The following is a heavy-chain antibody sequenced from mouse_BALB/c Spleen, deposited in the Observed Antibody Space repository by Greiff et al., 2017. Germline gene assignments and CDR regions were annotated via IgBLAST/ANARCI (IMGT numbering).Heavy chain of an antibody. D-gene: IGHD2-2*01. CDR1: GYSFTGYY. Sequence: LVKTGASVKISCKASGYSFTGYYMHWVKQSHGKSLEWIGYISCYNGATSYNQKFKGKATFTVDTSSSTAYMQFNSLTSEDSAVYYCARGAYGYDNYAMDYWGQGTSVTVSS. V-gene: IGHV1S34*01. CDR2: ISCYNGAT. J-gene: IGHJ4*01. CDR3: ARGAYGYDNYAMDY.